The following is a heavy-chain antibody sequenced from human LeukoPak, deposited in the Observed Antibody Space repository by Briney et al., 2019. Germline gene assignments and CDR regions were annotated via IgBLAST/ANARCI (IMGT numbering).Heavy chain of an antibody. CDR2: IKEDGSER. CDR1: GFTFSTYW. J-gene: IGHJ4*02. Sequence: PGTSLRLSCAASGFTFSTYWMSWVRQAPGKGLEWVANIKEDGSERYYVDSVKGRFTISRDNARNSLYPQMNSLRAEDTAVYYCARDYWASDYWGQGTLVTVSS. V-gene: IGHV3-7*01. CDR3: ARDYWASDY. D-gene: IGHD2-8*02.